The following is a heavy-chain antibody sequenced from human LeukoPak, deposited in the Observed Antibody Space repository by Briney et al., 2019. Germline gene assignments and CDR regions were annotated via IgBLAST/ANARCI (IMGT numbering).Heavy chain of an antibody. J-gene: IGHJ4*02. CDR2: INAGNGNT. D-gene: IGHD1-7*01. Sequence: VASVKVSCKASGYTFTSYAIHWVRQAPGQRLEWMGWINAGNGNTKYSQKFRGRVTITRDTSASTAYMELSSLRSEDTAVYYCARGGELLYFDYWGQGTLVTVSS. V-gene: IGHV1-3*01. CDR3: ARGGELLYFDY. CDR1: GYTFTSYA.